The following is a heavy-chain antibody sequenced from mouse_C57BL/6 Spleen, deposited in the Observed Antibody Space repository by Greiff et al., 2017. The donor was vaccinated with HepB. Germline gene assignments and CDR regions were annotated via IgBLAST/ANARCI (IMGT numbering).Heavy chain of an antibody. CDR2: ISNGGGST. CDR1: GFTFSDYY. CDR3: ARHREGPFAY. Sequence: EVKVEESGGGLVQPGGSLKLSCAASGFTFSDYYMYWVRQTPEKRLEWVAYISNGGGSTYYPDTVKGRFTISRDNAKNTLYLQMSRLKSEDTAMYYCARHREGPFAYWGQGTLVTVSA. V-gene: IGHV5-12*01. J-gene: IGHJ3*01. D-gene: IGHD3-1*01.